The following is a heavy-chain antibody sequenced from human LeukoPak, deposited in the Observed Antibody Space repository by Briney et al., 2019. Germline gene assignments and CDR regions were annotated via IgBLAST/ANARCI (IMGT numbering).Heavy chain of an antibody. CDR1: GGSVSSAY. J-gene: IGHJ4*02. V-gene: IGHV4-59*02. CDR2: IYSGGMT. CDR3: ARGGYSFYNF. D-gene: IGHD5-12*01. Sequence: SETLSLTCTASGGSVSSAYWSWIRQPPGKGLEWVGFIYSGGMTAYNPSLESRVTISVDTSKNQVLLRLNSVTAADTAVYFCARGGYSFYNFWGQGTLVTVSS.